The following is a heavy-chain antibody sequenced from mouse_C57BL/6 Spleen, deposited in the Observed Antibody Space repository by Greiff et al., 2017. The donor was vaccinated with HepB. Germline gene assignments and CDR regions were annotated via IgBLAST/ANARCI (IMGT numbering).Heavy chain of an antibody. CDR1: GYTFTSYW. J-gene: IGHJ4*01. CDR2: IDPSDSYT. Sequence: QVQLKQPGAELVMPGASVKLSCKASGYTFTSYWMHWVKQRPGQGLEWIGEIDPSDSYTNYNQKFKGKSTLTVDKSSSTAYMQLSSLTSEDSAVYYCAKPGVDYYAMDYWGQGTSVTVSS. D-gene: IGHD1-1*01. CDR3: AKPGVDYYAMDY. V-gene: IGHV1-69*01.